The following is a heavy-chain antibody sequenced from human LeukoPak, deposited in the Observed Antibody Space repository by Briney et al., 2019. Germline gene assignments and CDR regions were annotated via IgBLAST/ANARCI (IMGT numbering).Heavy chain of an antibody. D-gene: IGHD6-19*01. J-gene: IGHJ6*02. CDR2: ISSNGGNT. Sequence: GGSLRLSCATSGFTFSSHAISWVRQAPGKGLEWVSRISSNGGNTYYADSVKGRFTISRDSSKNTLYLQMNSLRAEDTAVYYCARDGGYSSGWYAEYYYYYGMDVWGQGTTVTVSS. CDR1: GFTFSSHA. CDR3: ARDGGYSSGWYAEYYYYYGMDV. V-gene: IGHV3-23*01.